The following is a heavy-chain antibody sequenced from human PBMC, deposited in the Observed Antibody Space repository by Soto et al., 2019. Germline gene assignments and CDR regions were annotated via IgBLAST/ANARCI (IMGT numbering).Heavy chain of an antibody. J-gene: IGHJ4*02. V-gene: IGHV4-4*02. Sequence: QVQLQESGPGLVKPSGTLSLTCAVSGGSISSSNWWSWVRQPPGKGLQWIGAIYHSGSTNYIPSLKSRVTRAVDKSRNPFSLKLSSVTAADTAVYYCARRWGEGRVDYWGQGTLVTVSS. CDR2: IYHSGST. CDR3: ARRWGEGRVDY. D-gene: IGHD3-10*01. CDR1: GGSISSSNW.